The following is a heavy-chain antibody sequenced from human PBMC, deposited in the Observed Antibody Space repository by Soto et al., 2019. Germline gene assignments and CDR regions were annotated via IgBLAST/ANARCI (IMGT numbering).Heavy chain of an antibody. CDR2: INHRGST. CDR1: GESFSGYY. Sequence: SETLSLTCAVYGESFSGYYWSWIRQSPGKGLEWIGEINHRGSTNYNPSLKSRVTISVDTSKNQFSLKLSSVTAADTAVYYCASRGYCSGGTCSIFDYWGQGTLVTVSS. CDR3: ASRGYCSGGTCSIFDY. J-gene: IGHJ4*02. V-gene: IGHV4-34*01. D-gene: IGHD2-15*01.